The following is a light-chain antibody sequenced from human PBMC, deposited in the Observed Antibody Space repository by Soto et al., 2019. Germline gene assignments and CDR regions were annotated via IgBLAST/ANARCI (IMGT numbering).Light chain of an antibody. CDR2: DAS. Sequence: DIQMTQSPSTLSASVGDRVTITCRARQTISIWLAWYQQKPGKAPKLLIYDASILESGVPSRFSGSGSGTEFTLTISSLQPDDFETYYCQQYNSYRTLGQGTKVDIK. V-gene: IGKV1-5*01. CDR1: QTISIW. J-gene: IGKJ1*01. CDR3: QQYNSYRT.